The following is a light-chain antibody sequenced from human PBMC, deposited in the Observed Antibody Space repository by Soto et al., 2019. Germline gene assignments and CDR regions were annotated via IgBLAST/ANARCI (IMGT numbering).Light chain of an antibody. V-gene: IGKV3-15*01. J-gene: IGKJ2*02. CDR2: GAS. Sequence: EVVMTQSPATLSVSPGERATLSCRASQSVSSNLAWYQQKPGQATRLLIYGASTRATGIPARFSGSGSGTEFTLTISSLQSEDFAVYYCQQYNNWPASTFGQGTKLEIK. CDR1: QSVSSN. CDR3: QQYNNWPAST.